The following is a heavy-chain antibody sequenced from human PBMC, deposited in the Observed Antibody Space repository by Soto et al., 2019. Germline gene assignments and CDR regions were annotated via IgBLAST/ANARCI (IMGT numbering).Heavy chain of an antibody. J-gene: IGHJ6*02. CDR2: ISYDGSNK. CDR3: AKDQGIAALSGMDV. V-gene: IGHV3-30*18. CDR1: GFTFSSYG. Sequence: HPGGSLRLSCAASGFTFSSYGMHWVRQAPGKGLEWVAVISYDGSNKYYADSVKGRFTISRDNSKNTLYLQMNSLRAEDTAVYYCAKDQGIAALSGMDVWGQGTTVTVSS. D-gene: IGHD6-6*01.